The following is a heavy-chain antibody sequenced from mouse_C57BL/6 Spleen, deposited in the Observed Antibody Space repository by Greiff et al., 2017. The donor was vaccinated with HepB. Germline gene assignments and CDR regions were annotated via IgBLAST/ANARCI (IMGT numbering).Heavy chain of an antibody. CDR3: ARAYYSNYDYYAMDY. D-gene: IGHD2-5*01. V-gene: IGHV5-15*01. CDR1: GFTFSDYG. J-gene: IGHJ4*01. Sequence: EVQVVESGGGLVQPGGSLKLSCAASGFTFSDYGMAWVRQAPRKGPEWVAFISNLAYSIYYADTVTGRFTISRENAKNTLYLEMSSLRSEDTAMYYCARAYYSNYDYYAMDYWGQGTSVTVSS. CDR2: ISNLAYSI.